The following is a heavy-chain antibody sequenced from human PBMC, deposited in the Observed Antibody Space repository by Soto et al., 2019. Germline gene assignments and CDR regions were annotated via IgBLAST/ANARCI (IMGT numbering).Heavy chain of an antibody. V-gene: IGHV1-69*13. Sequence: ASVKVSCKASGGTFSSYAISWVRQAPGQGLEWMGGIIPIFGTANYAQKFQGRVTITADESTSTAYMELSSLRSEDTAVYYCANGDYVENYFDYWGQGTLVTVSS. CDR1: GGTFSSYA. D-gene: IGHD4-17*01. CDR2: IIPIFGTA. J-gene: IGHJ4*02. CDR3: ANGDYVENYFDY.